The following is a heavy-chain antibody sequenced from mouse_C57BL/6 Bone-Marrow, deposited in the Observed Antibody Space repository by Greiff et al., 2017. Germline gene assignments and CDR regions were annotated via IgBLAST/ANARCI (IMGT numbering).Heavy chain of an antibody. J-gene: IGHJ4*01. V-gene: IGHV1-26*01. CDR3: ARQIYYGSSYSMDV. CDR1: GYTFTDYY. CDR2: ITTNNGGT. Sequence: EVNLQQSGPGLVKPGASVKISCKASGYTFTDYYMNWVKQSHGKSLEWIGDITTNNGGTSYNQKLKGKDTLTVDKSSSTAYMELRRLTSEDSAVYYCARQIYYGSSYSMDVWGQGTSVTVSS. D-gene: IGHD1-1*01.